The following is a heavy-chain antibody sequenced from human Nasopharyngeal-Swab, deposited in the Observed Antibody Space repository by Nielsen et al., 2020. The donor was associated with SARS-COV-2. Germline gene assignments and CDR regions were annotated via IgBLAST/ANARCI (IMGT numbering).Heavy chain of an antibody. CDR3: AKDGLRGGMITFGEVIEYYFDF. CDR2: ISGGGGRT. Sequence: GESLKISCAASGFTFSSYALSWVRQAPGKGLEYISGGGGRTYYADSVKGRFTISRDNSKNTLFLQINSLRAEDTAVYYCAKDGLRGGMITFGEVIEYYFDFWGQGTLVTVSS. J-gene: IGHJ4*02. V-gene: IGHV3-23*01. CDR1: GFTFSSYA. D-gene: IGHD3-16*02.